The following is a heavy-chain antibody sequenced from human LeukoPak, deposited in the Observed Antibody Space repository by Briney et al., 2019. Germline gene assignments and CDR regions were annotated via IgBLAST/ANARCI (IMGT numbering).Heavy chain of an antibody. CDR3: ARVGSSGWYVDY. D-gene: IGHD6-19*01. Sequence: GGSLRLSCAASGFTFSTYWMHWVRQAPGKGLGWVSSISSSSSYIYYADSVKGRFTISRDNAKNSLYLQMNSLRAEDTAVYYCARVGSSGWYVDYWGQGTLVTVSS. CDR1: GFTFSTYW. J-gene: IGHJ4*02. V-gene: IGHV3-21*01. CDR2: ISSSSSYI.